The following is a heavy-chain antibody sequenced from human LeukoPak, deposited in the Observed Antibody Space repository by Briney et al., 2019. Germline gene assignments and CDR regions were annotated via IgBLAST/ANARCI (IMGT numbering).Heavy chain of an antibody. V-gene: IGHV4-59*01. J-gene: IGHJ4*02. CDR2: IYYSGST. D-gene: IGHD3-10*01. CDR3: ARDLPYLTLWFGEGLPMACFDY. Sequence: SETLSLTCTVSGGSISSYYWSWIRQPPGKGLEWIGYIYYSGSTNYNPSLKSRVTISVDTSKNQFSLKLSSVTAADTAVYYCARDLPYLTLWFGEGLPMACFDYWGQGTLVTVSS. CDR1: GGSISSYY.